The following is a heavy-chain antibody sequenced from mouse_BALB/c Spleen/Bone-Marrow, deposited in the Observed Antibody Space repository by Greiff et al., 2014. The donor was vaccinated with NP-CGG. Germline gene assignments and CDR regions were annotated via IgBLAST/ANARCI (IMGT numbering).Heavy chain of an antibody. Sequence: ESGPELVKPGALVKISCKASGYTFTSYDINWVKQRPGQGLEWIGWIYPGDGSSKYNEKFKGKATLTADKSSSTAYMQLSSLTSENSAVYFCACSGDRSGYGFAYWGQGTLVTVSA. CDR1: GYTFTSYD. J-gene: IGHJ3*01. CDR2: IYPGDGSS. CDR3: ACSGDRSGYGFAY. V-gene: IGHV1S33*01. D-gene: IGHD3-2*01.